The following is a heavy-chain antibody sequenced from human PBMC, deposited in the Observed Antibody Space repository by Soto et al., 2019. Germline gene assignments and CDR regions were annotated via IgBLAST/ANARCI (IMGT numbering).Heavy chain of an antibody. J-gene: IGHJ4*02. Sequence: QLQLQESGSGLVKPSQTLSLTCAVSGGSISSGGYSWSWIRQPPGKGLEWIGYIYHSWSTYYTPSLKSRATISVDRSKNQFSLKHSSATAADTAVHYCARGMTTVTTLDYWGQGTLVTVSS. CDR1: GGSISSGGYS. V-gene: IGHV4-30-2*01. CDR2: IYHSWST. D-gene: IGHD4-4*01. CDR3: ARGMTTVTTLDY.